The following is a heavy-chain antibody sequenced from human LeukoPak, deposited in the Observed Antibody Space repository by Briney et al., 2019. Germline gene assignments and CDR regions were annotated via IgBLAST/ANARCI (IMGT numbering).Heavy chain of an antibody. V-gene: IGHV4-59*01. Sequence: AETLSLTCTVSGGSISSYYWSWIRQPPGKGLEWIGYIYYSGSTNYNPSLKSRVTISVDTSKNQFSLKLSSVTAADTAVYYCARDNSYMDVWGKGTTVTISS. CDR2: IYYSGST. CDR1: GGSISSYY. CDR3: ARDNSYMDV. J-gene: IGHJ6*03.